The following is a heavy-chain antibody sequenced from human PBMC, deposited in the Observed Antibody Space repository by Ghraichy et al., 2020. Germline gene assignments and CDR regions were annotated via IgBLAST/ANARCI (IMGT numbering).Heavy chain of an antibody. CDR1: GGSISSSSYY. CDR3: ARDTTIFGDPYYYYYMDV. D-gene: IGHD3-3*01. V-gene: IGHV4-39*07. J-gene: IGHJ6*03. Sequence: GSLRLSCTVSGGSISSSSYYWGWIHQPPGKGLEWIGSIYYSGSTYYNPSLKSRVTISVDTSKNQFSLKLSSVTAADTAVYYCARDTTIFGDPYYYYYMDVWGKGTTVTVSS. CDR2: IYYSGST.